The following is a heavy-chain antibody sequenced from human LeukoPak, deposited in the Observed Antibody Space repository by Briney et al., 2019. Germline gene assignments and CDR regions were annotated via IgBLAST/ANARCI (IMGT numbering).Heavy chain of an antibody. Sequence: GESLKISCKGSGYQFSNYWIAWVRQMPGKGLEWMGIIYPGDSDTRYSPSFQGQVTISADKSVSTASLQWSSLKASDTGFYYCARPQGAKTYFDYWGQGTLVTVSS. V-gene: IGHV5-51*01. CDR1: GYQFSNYW. CDR2: IYPGDSDT. D-gene: IGHD3-16*01. J-gene: IGHJ4*02. CDR3: ARPQGAKTYFDY.